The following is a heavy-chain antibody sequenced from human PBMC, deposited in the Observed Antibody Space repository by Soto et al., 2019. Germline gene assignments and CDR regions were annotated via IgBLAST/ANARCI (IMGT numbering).Heavy chain of an antibody. J-gene: IGHJ4*02. CDR2: ISFEGKNR. CDR3: AKRGGVVGGSEHPFFEY. CDR1: GFIFSNYG. Sequence: QVQLVESGGGVVQPGKSLRLSCAASGFIFSNYGMHWVRQAPGKGLEWVALISFEGKNRNYADSVKGRFTIYRDNPKNALYLEMNGLRPEDTACYYCAKRGGVVGGSEHPFFEYCGQGTLVAVSS. D-gene: IGHD2-15*01. V-gene: IGHV3-30*18.